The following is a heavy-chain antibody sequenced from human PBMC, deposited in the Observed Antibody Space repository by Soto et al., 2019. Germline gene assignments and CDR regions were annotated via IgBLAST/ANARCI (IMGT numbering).Heavy chain of an antibody. J-gene: IGHJ6*02. V-gene: IGHV4-59*01. CDR1: GSSLSSYY. Sequence: PSETLSLTCVVSGSSLSSYYWSWIRQPPGKGLEWIGYIYYSGSTNYNPSLKSRVTISVDTSKNQFSLKLSSVTAADTAVYYCARGGGSGSYLGYYYYGMDVWGQGTTVTVSS. CDR2: IYYSGST. CDR3: ARGGGSGSYLGYYYYGMDV. D-gene: IGHD3-10*01.